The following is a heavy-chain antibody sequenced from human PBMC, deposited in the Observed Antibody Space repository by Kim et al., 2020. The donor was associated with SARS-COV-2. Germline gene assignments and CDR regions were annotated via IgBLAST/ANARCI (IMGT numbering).Heavy chain of an antibody. CDR2: IYYSGST. CDR3: ARERVFYSGYDRDYYFDY. Sequence: SETLSLTCTVSGGSISSGGYYWSWIRQHPGKGLEWIGYIYYSGSTYYNPSLKSRVTISVDTSKNQFSLKLSSVTAADTAVYYCARERVFYSGYDRDYYFDYWGQGTLVSVSS. V-gene: IGHV4-31*03. CDR1: GGSISSGGYY. D-gene: IGHD5-12*01. J-gene: IGHJ4*02.